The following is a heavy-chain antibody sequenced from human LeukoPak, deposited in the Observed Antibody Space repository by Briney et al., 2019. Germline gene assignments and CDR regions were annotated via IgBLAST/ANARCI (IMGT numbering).Heavy chain of an antibody. J-gene: IGHJ4*02. CDR2: IYPGDSDT. CDR3: ALAVAGPRRQFDY. Sequence: GESLKISCKGSGYRFTSYWIGWVRQMPGKGLEWMGIIYPGDSDTRYSPSFQGQVTISADKSISTAYLQWSSLKASDTAMYYCALAVAGPRRQFDYWGQGTLVTVSS. V-gene: IGHV5-51*01. D-gene: IGHD6-19*01. CDR1: GYRFTSYW.